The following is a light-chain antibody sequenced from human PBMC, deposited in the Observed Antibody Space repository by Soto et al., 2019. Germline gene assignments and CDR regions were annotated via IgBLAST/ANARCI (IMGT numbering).Light chain of an antibody. Sequence: DNQDTQTPSTRPGGDTGRFGRTPRASQTISSWLAWYQQKPGKAPKLLIYKASTLKSGVPSRFSGSGSGTELTLTISSLQPADFATYYCQHYKRYSEAVGQGTKVDI. V-gene: IGKV1-5*03. J-gene: IGKJ1*01. CDR3: QHYKRYSEA. CDR2: KAS. CDR1: QTISSW.